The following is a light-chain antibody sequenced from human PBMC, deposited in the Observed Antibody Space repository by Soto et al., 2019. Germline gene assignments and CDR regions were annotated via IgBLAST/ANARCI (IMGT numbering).Light chain of an antibody. CDR1: QSVSSY. J-gene: IGKJ1*01. CDR2: DAS. V-gene: IGKV3-11*01. Sequence: PGERATLSCMASQSVSSYLAWYQQKPGQAPRLLIYDASNRATGIPARFSGSGSGTDFTLTISSLEPEDFAVYYCQQRSNWPPAFGQGTKV. CDR3: QQRSNWPPA.